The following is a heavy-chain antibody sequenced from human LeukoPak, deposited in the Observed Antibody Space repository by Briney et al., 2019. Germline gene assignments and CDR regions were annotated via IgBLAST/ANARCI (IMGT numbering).Heavy chain of an antibody. J-gene: IGHJ5*02. CDR3: ARVDSGSYGRNWFDP. Sequence: SETLSLTCTVSGGSISSSSYYWGWIRQPPGKGLEWIGSIYYSGSTYYNPSLKSRVTISVDTSKNQFSLKLSSVTAADTAVYYCARVDSGSYGRNWFDPWGQGTLVTVSS. V-gene: IGHV4-39*07. CDR2: IYYSGST. D-gene: IGHD1-26*01. CDR1: GGSISSSSYY.